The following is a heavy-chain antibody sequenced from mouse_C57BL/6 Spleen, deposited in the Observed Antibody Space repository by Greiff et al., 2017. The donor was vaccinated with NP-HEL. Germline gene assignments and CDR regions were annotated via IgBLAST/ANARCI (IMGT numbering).Heavy chain of an antibody. D-gene: IGHD1-1*01. CDR2: IDPEDGDT. CDR1: GFNIKDYY. Sequence: EVQLQQSGAELVKPGASVKLSCTASGFNIKDYYMHWVKQRTEQGLEWIGRIDPEDGDTKYAPKFQGKATITADTSSNTAYLQLSSLTSEDAAVYYCAMSSYWDFDVWGTGTTVTVSS. CDR3: AMSSYWDFDV. J-gene: IGHJ1*03. V-gene: IGHV14-2*01.